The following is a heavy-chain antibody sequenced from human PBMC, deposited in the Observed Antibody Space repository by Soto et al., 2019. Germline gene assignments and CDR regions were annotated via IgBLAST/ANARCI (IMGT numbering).Heavy chain of an antibody. Sequence: ESGGGLVQPGGSLRLSCAASGFTFSTSWMCWVRQAPGKGLEWVANIKQDGSENYYVDSVKGRFTISRDNAKNSLYLQMNSLRGDDTAMYYCATMRGSYSLDYWGQGTLVTVSS. D-gene: IGHD1-26*01. V-gene: IGHV3-7*03. CDR2: IKQDGSEN. J-gene: IGHJ4*02. CDR3: ATMRGSYSLDY. CDR1: GFTFSTSW.